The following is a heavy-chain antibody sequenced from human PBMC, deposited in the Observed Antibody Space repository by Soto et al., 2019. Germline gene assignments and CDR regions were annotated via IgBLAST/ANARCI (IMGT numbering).Heavy chain of an antibody. V-gene: IGHV3-11*05. J-gene: IGHJ6*02. D-gene: IGHD3-3*01. Sequence: PGGSLRLSCAASGFSFSDSYMSWIRQAPGKGLEWVSHISSGSSYIKYADSVEGRFTISRDNAKNSLYLQMNSLRAEDTALYYCAKDHWRDYYGMDVWGQGTTVTVSS. CDR2: ISSGSSYI. CDR1: GFSFSDSY. CDR3: AKDHWRDYYGMDV.